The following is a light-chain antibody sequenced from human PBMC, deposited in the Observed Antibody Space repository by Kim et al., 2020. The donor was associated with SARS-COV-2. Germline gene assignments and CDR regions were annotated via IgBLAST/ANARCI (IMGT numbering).Light chain of an antibody. CDR2: AAS. CDR3: QQTFSTQYS. CDR1: QSVSIN. J-gene: IGKJ2*03. V-gene: IGKV1-39*01. Sequence: DIEMTQSPPALSASVGDRVTISCRASQSVSINLNWYQQRPGKAPRLLISAASNLQSGVPSRFSGSGSGTGFTLTISSLQPEDFGSYYCQQTFSTQYSFGQGTKLEI.